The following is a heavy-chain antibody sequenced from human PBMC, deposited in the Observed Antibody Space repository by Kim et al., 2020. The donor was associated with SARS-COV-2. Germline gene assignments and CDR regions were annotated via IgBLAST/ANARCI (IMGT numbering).Heavy chain of an antibody. V-gene: IGHV1-69*13. Sequence: SVKVSCKASGGTFSSYAISWVRQAPGQGLEWMGGIIPIFGTANYAQKFQGRVTITADESTSTAYMELSSLRSEDTAVYYCAGSSEGYYYDSSGYYGVPLDYWGQGTLVTVSS. CDR3: AGSSEGYYYDSSGYYGVPLDY. CDR2: IIPIFGTA. D-gene: IGHD3-22*01. J-gene: IGHJ4*02. CDR1: GGTFSSYA.